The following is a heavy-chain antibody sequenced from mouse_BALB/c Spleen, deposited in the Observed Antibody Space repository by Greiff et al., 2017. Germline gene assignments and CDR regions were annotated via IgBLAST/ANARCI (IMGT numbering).Heavy chain of an antibody. CDR3: ASPDYYGSSYGAMDY. CDR2: ISYSGST. D-gene: IGHD1-1*01. Sequence: EVKLQESGPSLVKPSQTLSLTCSVTGDSITSGYWNWIRKFPGNKLEYMGYISYSGSTYYNPSLKSRISITRDTSKNQYYLQLNSVTTEDTATYYCASPDYYGSSYGAMDYWGQGTSVTVSS. V-gene: IGHV3-8*02. J-gene: IGHJ4*01. CDR1: GDSITSGY.